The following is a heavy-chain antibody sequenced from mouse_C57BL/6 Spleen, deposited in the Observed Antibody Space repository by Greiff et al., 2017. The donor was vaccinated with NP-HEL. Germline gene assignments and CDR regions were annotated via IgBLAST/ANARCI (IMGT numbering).Heavy chain of an antibody. CDR1: GFTFSDYY. Sequence: EVKLVESGGGLVQPGGSLKLSCAASGFTFSDYYMYWVRQTPEKRLEWVAYISNGGGSTYYPDTVKGRFTISRDNAKNTLYLQMSRLKSEDTAMYYCARRGLRKDYAMDYWGQGTSVTVSS. J-gene: IGHJ4*01. V-gene: IGHV5-12*01. CDR3: ARRGLRKDYAMDY. D-gene: IGHD2-4*01. CDR2: ISNGGGST.